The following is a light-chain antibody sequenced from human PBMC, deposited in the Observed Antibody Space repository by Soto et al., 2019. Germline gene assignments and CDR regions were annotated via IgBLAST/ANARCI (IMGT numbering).Light chain of an antibody. CDR3: QQTYSRVLT. V-gene: IGKV1-39*01. J-gene: IGKJ4*01. CDR2: SAS. CDR1: QNINGD. Sequence: DIQMTQSPSSQSASVGDRVTITSRASQNINGDLHWYQQKPGKAPKLLIFSASTLQDGVPSRFSGSGFGTDFTLTISSVQAEDFATYFCQQTYSRVLTFGGGTQVETK.